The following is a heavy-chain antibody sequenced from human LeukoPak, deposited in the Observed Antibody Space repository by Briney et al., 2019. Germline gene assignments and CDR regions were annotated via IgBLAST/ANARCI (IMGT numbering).Heavy chain of an antibody. V-gene: IGHV1-46*03. D-gene: IGHD4-17*01. CDR1: GCTFTSYY. J-gene: IGHJ4*02. CDR3: ARGGQNDYGDQGYFDY. CDR2: INPSGGST. Sequence: ASVKVSCKASGCTFTSYYMHWVRQAPGQGLEWMGIINPSGGSTSYAQKFQGRVTMTRDTSTSTVYMELSSLRSEDTAVYYCARGGQNDYGDQGYFDYWGQGTLVTVSS.